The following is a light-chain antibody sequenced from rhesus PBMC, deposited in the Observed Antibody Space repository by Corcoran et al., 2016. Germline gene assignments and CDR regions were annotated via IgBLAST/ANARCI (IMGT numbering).Light chain of an antibody. CDR2: KAS. CDR1: QSISSW. V-gene: IGKV1-22*01. CDR3: QQYSSSPYS. Sequence: DIQMTQSPSSLSASVGDTVTITCRASQSISSWLAWYQQKPGKAPKLLIYKASSLQSGVPSRFSGNGSGTEFTLTISSLQSEDFATYYCQQYSSSPYSFGQGTKVGIK. J-gene: IGKJ2*01.